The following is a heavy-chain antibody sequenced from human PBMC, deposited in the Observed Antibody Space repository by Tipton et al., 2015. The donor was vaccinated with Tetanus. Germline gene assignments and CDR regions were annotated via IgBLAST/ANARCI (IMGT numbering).Heavy chain of an antibody. D-gene: IGHD5-18*01. Sequence: QSGAEVKKPGAPVKVSCKASGYTFTNFGISWVRQAPGQGLEWMGWISAYNGNTNYAQKLQGRVTMTTDTSTSTAYMELRSLRSDDTAVYYCARGASYGPDYYYGMDVWGQGTTVTVSS. CDR1: GYTFTNFG. J-gene: IGHJ6*02. CDR3: ARGASYGPDYYYGMDV. CDR2: ISAYNGNT. V-gene: IGHV1-18*01.